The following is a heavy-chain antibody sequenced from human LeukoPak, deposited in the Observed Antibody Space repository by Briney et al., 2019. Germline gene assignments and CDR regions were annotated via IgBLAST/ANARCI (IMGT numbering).Heavy chain of an antibody. J-gene: IGHJ4*02. CDR1: GFTFSSYW. V-gene: IGHV3-7*03. CDR2: IKQDGSEK. CDR3: AKISSWDTFDY. Sequence: PGGSLRLSCAASGFTFSSYWMSWVRQAPGKGLEWVANIKQDGSEKYYVDSVKGRFTISRDNSKNTLYLQMNSLRAEDPAVYYCAKISSWDTFDYWGQGTLVTVSS. D-gene: IGHD6-13*01.